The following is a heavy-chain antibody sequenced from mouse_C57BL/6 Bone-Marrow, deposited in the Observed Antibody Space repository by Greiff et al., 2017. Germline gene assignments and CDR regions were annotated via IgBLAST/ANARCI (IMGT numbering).Heavy chain of an antibody. Sequence: EVKLQQSGPELVKPGASVKIPCKASGYTFTDYNMDWVKQSHGKSLEWIGDINPNNGGTIYNQKFKGKATLTVDKSSSTAYMELRSLTSEDTAVYYGARFYYSFDYWGQGTTLTVSS. V-gene: IGHV1-18*01. CDR1: GYTFTDYN. D-gene: IGHD2-12*01. CDR2: INPNNGGT. J-gene: IGHJ2*01. CDR3: ARFYYSFDY.